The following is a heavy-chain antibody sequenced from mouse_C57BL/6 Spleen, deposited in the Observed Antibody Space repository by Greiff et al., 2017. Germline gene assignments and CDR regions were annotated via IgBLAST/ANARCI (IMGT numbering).Heavy chain of an antibody. J-gene: IGHJ4*01. CDR1: GYTFTTYP. CDR3: ASWGSYYSAMDY. V-gene: IGHV1-47*01. D-gene: IGHD2-12*01. Sequence: VQLQQSGAELVKPGASVKMSCKASGYTFTTYPMEWMKQTHGKSLEWIGNFHPSNDDTKYNEKFKGKATLTVDKSSSTVYLQLSRLTSDDPAVXYCASWGSYYSAMDYWGQGTSVTVSS. CDR2: FHPSNDDT.